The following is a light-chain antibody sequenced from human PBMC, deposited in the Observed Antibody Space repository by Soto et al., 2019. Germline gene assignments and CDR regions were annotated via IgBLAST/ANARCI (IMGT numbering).Light chain of an antibody. CDR2: GAS. CDR3: LQHNAFPVT. Sequence: EIVMTQSPATLSVSPGERATLSCRASQSVSSNLAWYQQKPGQAPRLLIYGASTRATGIPARFSGSGSETEFTLTISSLQPEDFATYYCLQHNAFPVTFGQGTKVDIK. J-gene: IGKJ1*01. V-gene: IGKV3-15*01. CDR1: QSVSSN.